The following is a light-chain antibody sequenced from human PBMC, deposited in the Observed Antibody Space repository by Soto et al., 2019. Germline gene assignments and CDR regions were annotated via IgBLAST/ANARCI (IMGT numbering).Light chain of an antibody. CDR3: QQSYSTPWT. Sequence: DIVMTQSPDSLAVSLGERATINCKSSQSVLYSSNNKNYLAWYQQKPGQPPKLLIYWASIRESGVPDRFSGSGSGTDFTLTISSLQAEDFATYYCQQSYSTPWTFGQGTKVEIK. CDR1: QSVLYSSNNKNY. J-gene: IGKJ1*01. V-gene: IGKV4-1*01. CDR2: WAS.